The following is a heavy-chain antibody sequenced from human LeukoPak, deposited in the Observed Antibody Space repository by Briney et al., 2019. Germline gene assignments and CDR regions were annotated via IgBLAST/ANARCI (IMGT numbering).Heavy chain of an antibody. CDR1: GFTFSNYG. J-gene: IGHJ4*02. V-gene: IGHV3-23*01. D-gene: IGHD3/OR15-3a*01. CDR3: AKHFCTGPDCSLFDS. CDR2: IRSAVDTT. Sequence: PGGSLRLSCAASGFTFSNYGVSWVRQAPGKGLEWVSGIRSAVDTTHYADSVKGRFIISRDNSKNTLSLQLNSLRPEDTALYYCAKHFCTGPDCSLFDSWGQGTLVTVSS.